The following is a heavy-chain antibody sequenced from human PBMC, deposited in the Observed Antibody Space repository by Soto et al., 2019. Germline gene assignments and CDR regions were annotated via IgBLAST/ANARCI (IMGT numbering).Heavy chain of an antibody. J-gene: IGHJ3*02. CDR2: ISSSSSTI. D-gene: IGHD1-1*01. CDR1: GFTFSSYS. Sequence: GGSLRLSCAASGFTFSSYSMNWVRQAPGKGLEWVSYISSSSSTIYHADSVKGRFTISRDNAKNSLYLQMNSLRAEDTAVYYCARGYNWNGDAFEIWGQGTMVTVS. CDR3: ARGYNWNGDAFEI. V-gene: IGHV3-48*01.